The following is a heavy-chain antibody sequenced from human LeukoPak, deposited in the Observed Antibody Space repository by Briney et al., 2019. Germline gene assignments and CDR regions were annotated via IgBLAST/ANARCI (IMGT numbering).Heavy chain of an antibody. CDR3: ARDHLSWYSYYGMDV. D-gene: IGHD6-13*01. CDR2: INPNSGGT. Sequence: GASVKVSCKASGYTFTGYYMHWVRQAPGQGLEWIGWINPNSGGTNYAQKFQGRVTMTRDTSISTAYMELSRLRSGDTAVYYCARDHLSWYSYYGMDVWGQGTTVTVSS. V-gene: IGHV1-2*02. J-gene: IGHJ6*02. CDR1: GYTFTGYY.